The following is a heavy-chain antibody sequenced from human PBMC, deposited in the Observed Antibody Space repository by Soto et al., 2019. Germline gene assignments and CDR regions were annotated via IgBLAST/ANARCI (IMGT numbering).Heavy chain of an antibody. CDR2: ISGSGGST. CDR3: AKLHMIVVVISYYFDY. V-gene: IGHV3-23*01. Sequence: GESLRLSCAASGFTFSSYAMSWVRQAPGKGLEWVSAISGSGGSTYYADSVKGRFTISRDNSKNTLYLQMNSLRAEDTAVYYCAKLHMIVVVISYYFDYWGQGTLVTVSS. J-gene: IGHJ4*02. D-gene: IGHD3-22*01. CDR1: GFTFSSYA.